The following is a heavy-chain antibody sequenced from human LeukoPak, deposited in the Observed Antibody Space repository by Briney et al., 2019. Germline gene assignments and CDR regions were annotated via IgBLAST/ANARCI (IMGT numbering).Heavy chain of an antibody. CDR2: INHSGST. J-gene: IGHJ4*02. D-gene: IGHD3-3*01. CDR3: ARGRRGYDFLSGYSIKGALSFDY. Sequence: PSETLSLTCAVYGGSFSGYYWRWIRQPPGKGLEWIGEINHSGSTNYNPSLQSRGTISVDTSKKLFSLKRSSGTAADTAVYYCARGRRGYDFLSGYSIKGALSFDYWGQGTLVTVSS. CDR1: GGSFSGYY. V-gene: IGHV4-34*01.